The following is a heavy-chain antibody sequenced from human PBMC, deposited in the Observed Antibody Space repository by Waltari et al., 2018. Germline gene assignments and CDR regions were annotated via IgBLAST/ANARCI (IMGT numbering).Heavy chain of an antibody. J-gene: IGHJ4*02. V-gene: IGHV5-51*01. CDR1: GYRLPSSW. CDR3: ARASAFRDYYNVLTGFDPFDS. D-gene: IGHD3-9*01. Sequence: EVPLVLSGAEMKTRGADRLLSCNGSGYRLPSSWTGRVRPLPGKGLEWVGIFHPGESETRYSPSFQGQVTMSADKSLTTAYLQWTSLRASDSGIYYCARASAFRDYYNVLTGFDPFDSWGQGTLVSVSS. CDR2: FHPGESET.